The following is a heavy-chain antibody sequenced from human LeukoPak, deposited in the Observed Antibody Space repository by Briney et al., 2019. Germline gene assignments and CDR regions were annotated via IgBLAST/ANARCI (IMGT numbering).Heavy chain of an antibody. CDR1: AAISSFY. Sequence: SETLSLTCTVSAAISSFYWSWLRQPPGKGLEWMGYVFHTGHTNYNPSLKSRVTMSIDPSKDQFSLEVTSVAAADTAVYYCAGSIFGYPWFDPWGQGTLVTVSS. CDR3: AGSIFGYPWFDP. D-gene: IGHD3-9*01. V-gene: IGHV4-59*01. CDR2: VFHTGHT. J-gene: IGHJ5*02.